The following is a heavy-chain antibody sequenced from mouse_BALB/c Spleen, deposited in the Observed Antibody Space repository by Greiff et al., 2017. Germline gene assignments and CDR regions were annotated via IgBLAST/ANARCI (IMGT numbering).Heavy chain of an antibody. J-gene: IGHJ3*01. Sequence: VKLQESGPGLVAPSQSLSITCTVSGFSLTSYGVHWVRQPPGKGLEWLGVIWAGGSTNYNSALMSRLSISKDNSKSRVFLKMNSLQTDDTAMYYCARDGYCNYVGFAYWGQGTLVTVSA. CDR1: GFSLTSYG. V-gene: IGHV2-9*02. D-gene: IGHD2-1*01. CDR3: ARDGYCNYVGFAY. CDR2: IWAGGST.